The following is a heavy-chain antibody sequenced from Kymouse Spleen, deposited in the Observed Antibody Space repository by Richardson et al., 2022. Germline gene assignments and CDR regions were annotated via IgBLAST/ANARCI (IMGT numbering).Heavy chain of an antibody. Sequence: QVQLQQWGAGLLKPSETLSLTCAVYGGSFSGYYWSWIRQPPGKGLEWIGEINHSGSTNYNPSLKSRVTISVDTSKNQFSLKLSSVTAADTAVYYCARGSSSPPKYYGMDVWGQGTTVTVSS. CDR1: GGSFSGYY. V-gene: IGHV4-34*01. CDR2: INHSGST. J-gene: IGHJ6*02. D-gene: IGHD6-6*01. CDR3: ARGSSSPPKYYGMDV.